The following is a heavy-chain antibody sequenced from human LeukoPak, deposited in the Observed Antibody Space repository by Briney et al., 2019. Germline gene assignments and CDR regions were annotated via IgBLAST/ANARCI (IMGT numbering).Heavy chain of an antibody. CDR3: ARDLGFSSGWYIGY. CDR2: LNGDGSTT. D-gene: IGHD6-19*01. CDR1: GFTFSSYW. J-gene: IGHJ4*02. V-gene: IGHV3-74*01. Sequence: GGSLRLSCAASGFTFSSYWMHWVRQVPGKGLVWVSRLNGDGSTTNYADSVKGRFTTSRDNAKNTLYLQMNSLRAEDTAVYYCARDLGFSSGWYIGYWGQGTLVTVSS.